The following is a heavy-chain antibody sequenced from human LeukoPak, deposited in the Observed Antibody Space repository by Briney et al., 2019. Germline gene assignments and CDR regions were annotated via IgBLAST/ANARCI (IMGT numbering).Heavy chain of an antibody. CDR1: GFTFSSYG. V-gene: IGHV3-33*01. J-gene: IGHJ6*02. Sequence: GRSLRLSCAASGFTFSSYGMHWVRQAPGKGLEWVAVIWYDGSNKYYADSVKGRFTISRDNSKNTLYLQMNSLRAEDTAEYYSARDRGGEGYYYYYYGMDVWGQGTTVTVSS. CDR3: ARDRGGEGYYYYYYGMDV. CDR2: IWYDGSNK. D-gene: IGHD2-21*01.